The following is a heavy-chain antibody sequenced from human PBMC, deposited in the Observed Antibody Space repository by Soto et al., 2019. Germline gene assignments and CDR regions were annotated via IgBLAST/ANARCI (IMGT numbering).Heavy chain of an antibody. Sequence: PWGSLRLSCAASGFTFSSYAMSWVRQAPGKGLEWVSTISDSGGSTYYADSVKGRFTISRDNSKNTLYLQMNSLRAEDTAVYYCAKDGSYYGFFDYWGQGTLVTVSS. CDR2: ISDSGGST. CDR3: AKDGSYYGFFDY. D-gene: IGHD3-16*01. V-gene: IGHV3-23*01. CDR1: GFTFSSYA. J-gene: IGHJ4*02.